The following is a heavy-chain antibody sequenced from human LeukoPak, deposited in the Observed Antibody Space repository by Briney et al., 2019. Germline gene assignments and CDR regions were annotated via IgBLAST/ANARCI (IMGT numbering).Heavy chain of an antibody. D-gene: IGHD3-10*01. V-gene: IGHV3-43D*03. CDR1: GFTFDDYA. CDR3: AKGGSGSYYNLDY. Sequence: PGGSLRLSCAASGFTFDDYAMHWVRQAPGKGLEWVSLISWDGGSTYYADSVKGRFTISRDNSKNSLYLQMNSLRAEDTALYYCAKGGSGSYYNLDYWGQGTLVTVSS. CDR2: ISWDGGST. J-gene: IGHJ4*02.